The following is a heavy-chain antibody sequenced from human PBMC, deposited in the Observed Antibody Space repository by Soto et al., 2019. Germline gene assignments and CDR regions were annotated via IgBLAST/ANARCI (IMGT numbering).Heavy chain of an antibody. J-gene: IGHJ4*02. CDR3: ARVGLRFLEPDY. CDR2: IIPIFGTA. Sequence: GASVKVSCKASGGTFSSYAISWVRQAPGQGLEWMGGIIPIFGTANYAQKFQGRVTITADESTSTAYMELSSLRSEDTAVYYCARVGLRFLEPDYWGQGTLVTVSS. CDR1: GGTFSSYA. V-gene: IGHV1-69*13. D-gene: IGHD3-3*01.